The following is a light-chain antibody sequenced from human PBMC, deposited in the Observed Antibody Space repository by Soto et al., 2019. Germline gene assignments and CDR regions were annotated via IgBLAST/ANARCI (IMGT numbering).Light chain of an antibody. CDR1: QSVSSNY. Sequence: EIVLTQSPGTLSLSPGERATLSCRASQSVSSNYLAWYQQKPGQAPRLLIDGASSRATGIPDRFSGSGSGTEFTLTISGLQSDDFAVYYCQQFNNWPPWTFGQGTKVDIK. CDR2: GAS. CDR3: QQFNNWPPWT. J-gene: IGKJ1*01. V-gene: IGKV3-20*01.